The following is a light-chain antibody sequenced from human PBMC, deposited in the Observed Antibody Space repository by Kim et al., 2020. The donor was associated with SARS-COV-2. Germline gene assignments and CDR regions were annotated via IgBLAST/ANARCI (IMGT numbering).Light chain of an antibody. CDR1: RGVRTTV. Sequence: LSPEEGTTLSCTASRGVRTTVFAQYQHRPGHAPSLYSDGASTSATGIPYSFSGSGSGTDFTLTITKLEPDDFAEYYWQQNGTSPNTFGRGTKLEI. V-gene: IGKV3-20*01. CDR2: GAS. J-gene: IGKJ2*01. CDR3: QQNGTSPNT.